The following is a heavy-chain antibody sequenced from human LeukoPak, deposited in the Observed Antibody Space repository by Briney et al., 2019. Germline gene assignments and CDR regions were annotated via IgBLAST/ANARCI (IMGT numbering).Heavy chain of an antibody. Sequence: GGSLRLSCVASGFTFSTYAMSWVRQAPGKGLEWVSAISGSGGGTYYADSVKGRFTISRDNSKNTLYLQMNSLRAEDTAVYYCARVGTTVGIPVDYWGQGTLVTVSS. CDR1: GFTFSTYA. CDR3: ARVGTTVGIPVDY. D-gene: IGHD4-23*01. CDR2: ISGSGGGT. V-gene: IGHV3-23*01. J-gene: IGHJ4*02.